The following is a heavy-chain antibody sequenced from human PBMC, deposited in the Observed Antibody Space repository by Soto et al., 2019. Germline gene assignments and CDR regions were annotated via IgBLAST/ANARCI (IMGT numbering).Heavy chain of an antibody. CDR3: ARDSKWLIIKGNWFDS. J-gene: IGHJ5*01. D-gene: IGHD5-12*01. V-gene: IGHV1-18*04. Sequence: QVQLVQSGAEVKRPGASVKVSCKFSGYKFIDYGMTWVRQAPGQGLAWMGWISGSNGATNYAQKYQGRVTLTTDTSTNTAYMELRSLRKDDTAVYYCARDSKWLIIKGNWFDSWGQGTMVTVSS. CDR1: GYKFIDYG. CDR2: ISGSNGAT.